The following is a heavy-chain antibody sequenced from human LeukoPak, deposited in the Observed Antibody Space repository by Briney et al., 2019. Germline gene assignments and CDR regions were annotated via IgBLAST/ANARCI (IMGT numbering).Heavy chain of an antibody. CDR1: GFTFSSYW. J-gene: IGHJ4*02. CDR2: ISGDGTT. V-gene: IGHV3-74*01. Sequence: PGGSLRLSCAASGFTFSSYWMHWVRQPPGKGLVCVSRISGDGTTTYADSVKGRFTISRDNAKNTLFLQMNSLRAEETAVYYCARRNPELGKSYDYWGQGTLVTVSS. CDR3: ARRNPELGKSYDY. D-gene: IGHD7-27*01.